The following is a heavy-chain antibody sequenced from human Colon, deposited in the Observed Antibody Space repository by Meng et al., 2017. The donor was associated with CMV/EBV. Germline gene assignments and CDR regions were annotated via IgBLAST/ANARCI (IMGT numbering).Heavy chain of an antibody. CDR3: TTGYGDDFDSPGYKS. V-gene: IGHV3-15*01. Sequence: GGSLRLSCSASGFTFGNAWMTWVRQAPGKGLEWVGLIKNKADGGTIDYAAPVKGRFSISRVDSKKTLYLQMNSLKTEDAGMYYCTTGYGDDFDSPGYKSWGQGTLVTVSS. CDR2: IKNKADGGTI. CDR1: GFTFGNAW. J-gene: IGHJ5*02. D-gene: IGHD3-22*01.